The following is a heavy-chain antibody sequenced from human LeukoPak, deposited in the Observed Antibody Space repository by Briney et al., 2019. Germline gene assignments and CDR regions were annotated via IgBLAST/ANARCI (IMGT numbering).Heavy chain of an antibody. J-gene: IGHJ4*02. D-gene: IGHD3-22*01. CDR3: ASLIPYYYDTSAISV. Sequence: SETLSLTRAVYGSLDIYYFMFVRQPPGKGLEWIGEINHSGSTNYNPSLKSRVTISVDTSKNQFSLKLSSVTAADTAVYYCASLIPYYYDTSAISVWGQGTLVTVSS. CDR1: GSLDIYY. CDR2: INHSGST. V-gene: IGHV4-34*01.